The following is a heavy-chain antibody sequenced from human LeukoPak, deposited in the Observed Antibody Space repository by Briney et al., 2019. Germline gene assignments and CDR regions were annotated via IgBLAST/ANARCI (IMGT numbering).Heavy chain of an antibody. J-gene: IGHJ4*02. CDR3: ARIGSNAALDY. D-gene: IGHD6-13*01. CDR1: GFTLSGYW. Sequence: GGSLRLSCAALGFTLSGYWMHWVRKAPGKGLLWVSHINSDGTNTRYADSVKGRFTISRDNARNTLYLQMRSLRADDTAVYYCARIGSNAALDYWGQGALVTVSS. V-gene: IGHV3-74*01. CDR2: INSDGTNT.